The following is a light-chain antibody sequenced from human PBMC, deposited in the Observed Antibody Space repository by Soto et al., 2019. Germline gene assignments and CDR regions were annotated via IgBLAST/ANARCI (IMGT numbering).Light chain of an antibody. V-gene: IGKV1-39*02. CDR2: AAS. Sequence: DIQMTQSPSSLSASVGDRVTITCRASQSISSYLNWYQQKPGKAPKLLIYAASSLQSGVPSRFSGSGSGTDFTLTISSLQPEDFAVYYCQLYGSSPMYTFGQGTTLELK. J-gene: IGKJ2*01. CDR3: QLYGSSPMYT. CDR1: QSISSY.